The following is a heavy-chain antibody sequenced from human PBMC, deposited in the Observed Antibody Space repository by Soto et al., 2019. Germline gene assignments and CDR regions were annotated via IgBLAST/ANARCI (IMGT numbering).Heavy chain of an antibody. CDR2: IYPGDSDT. Sequence: GESLKISCKGSGYSFTSYWIGWLRQMPGKGLEWMGIIYPGDSDTRYSPSFQGQVTISAEKSISTAYLQWSSLKASDTAMYYCATTKRDIEAAGTGHAFDIWGQETMLTVSS. CDR3: ATTKRDIEAAGTGHAFDI. J-gene: IGHJ3*02. D-gene: IGHD6-13*01. V-gene: IGHV5-51*01. CDR1: GYSFTSYW.